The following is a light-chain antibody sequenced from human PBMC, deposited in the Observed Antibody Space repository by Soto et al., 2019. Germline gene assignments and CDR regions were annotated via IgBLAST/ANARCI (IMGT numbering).Light chain of an antibody. J-gene: IGKJ1*01. Sequence: EVVMTQSPATLSVSPGERATLSCRASQSVSNNLAWYQQKPGQAPRLLMYGASTRATDIPARFSGSRSGTEFTLTISSLQSEDFAVYYCQQYNNWPRTFGQGTKVEIK. CDR3: QQYNNWPRT. CDR1: QSVSNN. V-gene: IGKV3-15*01. CDR2: GAS.